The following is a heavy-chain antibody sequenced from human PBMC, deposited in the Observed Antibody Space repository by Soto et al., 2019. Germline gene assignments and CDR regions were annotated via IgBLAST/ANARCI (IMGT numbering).Heavy chain of an antibody. V-gene: IGHV4-34*01. J-gene: IGHJ6*02. CDR1: GGSFSGYY. D-gene: IGHD3-3*01. CDR3: ASWPIFGVVRYSYGMDF. CDR2: INHSGST. Sequence: SETLSLTCAVYGGSFSGYYWSWIRQPPGKGLEWIGEINHSGSTNYNPSLKSRVTISVDTSKNQFSLKLSSVTAADTAVYYCASWPIFGVVRYSYGMDFWGQGITVTLSS.